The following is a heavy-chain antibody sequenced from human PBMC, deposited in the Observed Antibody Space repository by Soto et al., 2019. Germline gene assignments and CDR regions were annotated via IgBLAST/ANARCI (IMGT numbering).Heavy chain of an antibody. V-gene: IGHV1-2*04. CDR3: ARGAAAGTGGYYYYYYMDV. CDR1: GYTFTGYY. D-gene: IGHD6-13*01. Sequence: ASVKVSCKASGYTFTGYYMHWVRQAPGQGLEWMGWINPNSGGTNYAQKFQGWVTMTRDTSISTAYMELSRLRSDDTAVYYCARGAAAGTGGYYYYYYMDVWGKGTTVTVSS. CDR2: INPNSGGT. J-gene: IGHJ6*03.